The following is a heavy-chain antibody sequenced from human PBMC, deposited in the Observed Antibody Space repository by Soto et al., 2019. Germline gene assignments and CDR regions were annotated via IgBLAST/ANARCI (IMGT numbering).Heavy chain of an antibody. CDR2: IYYSGST. J-gene: IGHJ6*02. CDR3: ARELMGGSGSYYRYYYYGMDV. CDR1: DGSISSGGYY. V-gene: IGHV4-30-4*01. Sequence: SETLPLTCTVADGSISSGGYYLSWIRQPPGKGLEWIGYIYYSGSTYYNPSLKSRVTISVDTSKNQFSLKLSSVTAADTAVYYCARELMGGSGSYYRYYYYGMDVWGQGTTVTVSS. D-gene: IGHD3-10*01.